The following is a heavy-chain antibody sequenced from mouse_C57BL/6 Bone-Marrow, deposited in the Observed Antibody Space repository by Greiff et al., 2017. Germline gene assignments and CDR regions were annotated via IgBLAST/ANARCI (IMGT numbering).Heavy chain of an antibody. J-gene: IGHJ2*01. Sequence: EVKVVESGGDLVKPGGSLKLSCAASGFTFSSYGMSWFRQTPDKRLEWVATISSGGSYTYYPDSVKGRFTISRDNAKNTLYLQMSRLKSEDTAMYYCARRGVVALDYWGQGTTLTVSS. V-gene: IGHV5-6*02. CDR3: ARRGVVALDY. D-gene: IGHD1-1*01. CDR2: ISSGGSYT. CDR1: GFTFSSYG.